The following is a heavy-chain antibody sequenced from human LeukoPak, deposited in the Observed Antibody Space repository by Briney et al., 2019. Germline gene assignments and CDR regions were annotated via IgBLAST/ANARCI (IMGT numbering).Heavy chain of an antibody. V-gene: IGHV4-59*08. D-gene: IGHD6-6*01. J-gene: IGHJ5*02. CDR1: GGSISSYY. CDR3: ARQGGSSSGFDP. Sequence: SETLPLTCTVSGGSISSYYWSWIRQPPGKGLEWIGYIYYSGSTNYNPSLKSRVTISVDTSKNQFSLKLSSVTAADTAVYYCARQGGSSSGFDPWGQGTLVTVSS. CDR2: IYYSGST.